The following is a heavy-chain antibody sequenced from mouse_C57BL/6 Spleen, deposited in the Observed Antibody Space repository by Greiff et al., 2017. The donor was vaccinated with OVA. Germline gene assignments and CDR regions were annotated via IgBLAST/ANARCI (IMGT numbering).Heavy chain of an antibody. CDR2: IWSGGST. CDR1: GFSLTSYG. Sequence: VKLKESGPGLVQPSQSLSITCTVSGFSLTSYGVHWVRQSPGKGLEWLGVIWSGGSTDYNAAFISRLSISKDNSKSQVFFKMNSLQADDTAIYYCARKGQAAYSQALDYWGQGTTLTVSS. CDR3: ARKGQAAYSQALDY. D-gene: IGHD3-2*02. J-gene: IGHJ2*01. V-gene: IGHV2-2*01.